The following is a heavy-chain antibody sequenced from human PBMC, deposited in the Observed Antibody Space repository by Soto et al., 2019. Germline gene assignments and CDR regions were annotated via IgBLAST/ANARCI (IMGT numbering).Heavy chain of an antibody. Sequence: QVQLVESGGGVVQPGRSLRLSCAASGFTFSSYGMHWVRQAPGKGLEWVAVISYDGSNKYYADSVKGRFTISRDNSKNTLYLQMNSLRAEDTAVYYCAKPDYSSGGYFDYWGQGTLVTVSS. J-gene: IGHJ4*02. CDR3: AKPDYSSGGYFDY. D-gene: IGHD3-22*01. CDR2: ISYDGSNK. V-gene: IGHV3-30*18. CDR1: GFTFSSYG.